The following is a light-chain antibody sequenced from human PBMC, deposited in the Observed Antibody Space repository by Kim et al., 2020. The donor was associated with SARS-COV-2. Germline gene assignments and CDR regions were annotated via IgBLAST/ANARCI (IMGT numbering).Light chain of an antibody. V-gene: IGLV10-54*01. J-gene: IGLJ3*02. Sequence: QTATLTCTGNSNNVGNQGAAWLQQHQGHPPKLISYRNNNRPSGISERLSASRSGNTAPLTITGLQPEDEADYYCSAWDSSLSNWVFGGGTQLTVL. CDR2: RNN. CDR1: SNNVGNQG. CDR3: SAWDSSLSNWV.